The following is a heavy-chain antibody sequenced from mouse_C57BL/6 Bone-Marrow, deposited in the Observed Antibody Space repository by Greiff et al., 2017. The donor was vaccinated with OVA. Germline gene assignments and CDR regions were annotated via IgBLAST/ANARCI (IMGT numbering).Heavy chain of an antibody. D-gene: IGHD2-14*01. V-gene: IGHV1-42*01. CDR3: ARDRGHWYFDV. CDR1: GYSFTGYY. J-gene: IGHJ1*03. CDR2: INPSTGGT. Sequence: VQLQQSGPELVKPGASVKISCKASGYSFTGYYMDWVKQSPEKSLEWIGEINPSTGGTTYNQKFKAKATLTVDKSSSTAYMQLKSLTSEDSAVYCCARDRGHWYFDVWGTGTTVTVSS.